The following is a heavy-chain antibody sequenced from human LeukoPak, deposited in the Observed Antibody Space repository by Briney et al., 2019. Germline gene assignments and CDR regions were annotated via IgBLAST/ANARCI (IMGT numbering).Heavy chain of an antibody. D-gene: IGHD1-26*01. CDR1: GFTFSDYS. J-gene: IGHJ4*02. CDR3: ARGSGGVGASLPF. CDR2: ISYTDTI. Sequence: GGSLRLSCAASGFTFSDYSRNWVRQAPGKGLEWVAYISYTDTIYYADSVKGRFTISRDNAKNSLYLQMNSLRVEDTAMYYCARGSGGVGASLPFWGQGALVTVSS. V-gene: IGHV3-48*01.